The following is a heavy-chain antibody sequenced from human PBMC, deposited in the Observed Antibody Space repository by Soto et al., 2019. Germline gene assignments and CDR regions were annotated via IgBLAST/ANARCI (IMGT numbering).Heavy chain of an antibody. J-gene: IGHJ6*02. CDR1: GYSISSGYY. Sequence: ETLSLTCAVSGYSISSGYYWGWIRQPPGKGLEWIGSIYHSGSTYYNPSLKSRVTISVGTSKNQFSLKLSSVTAADTAVYYCARTSGIRDYYGMHVWGQGTMVTVSS. D-gene: IGHD2-2*01. V-gene: IGHV4-38-2*01. CDR2: IYHSGST. CDR3: ARTSGIRDYYGMHV.